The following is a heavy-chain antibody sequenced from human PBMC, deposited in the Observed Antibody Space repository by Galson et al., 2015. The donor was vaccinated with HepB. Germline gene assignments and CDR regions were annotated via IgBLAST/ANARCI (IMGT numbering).Heavy chain of an antibody. CDR1: GYTFTGYY. CDR3: ARDLRDADYYDSSGYYSADDY. J-gene: IGHJ4*02. Sequence: SVKVSCKASGYTFTGYYMHWVRQAPGQGLEWMGWINPNSGGTNYAQKFQGRVTMTRDTSISTAYMELSRLRSDDTAVYYCARDLRDADYYDSSGYYSADDYWGQGTLVTVSS. CDR2: INPNSGGT. V-gene: IGHV1-2*02. D-gene: IGHD3-22*01.